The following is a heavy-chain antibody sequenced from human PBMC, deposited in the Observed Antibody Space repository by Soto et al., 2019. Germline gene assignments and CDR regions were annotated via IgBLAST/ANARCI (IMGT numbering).Heavy chain of an antibody. CDR1: GYSFTSYW. CDR3: ATINPLGFWSGPPWYYYGMDV. D-gene: IGHD3-3*01. CDR2: IYPGDSDT. Sequence: GESLKISCKGSGYSFTSYWIGWVRQMPVKGLEWMGIIYPGDSDTRYSPSFQGQVTISADKSISTAYLQWSSLKASDTAMYYCATINPLGFWSGPPWYYYGMDVWGQGTTVTVSS. V-gene: IGHV5-51*01. J-gene: IGHJ6*02.